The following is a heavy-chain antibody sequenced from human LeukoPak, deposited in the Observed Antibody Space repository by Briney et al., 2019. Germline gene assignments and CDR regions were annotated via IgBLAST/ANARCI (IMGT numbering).Heavy chain of an antibody. D-gene: IGHD3-22*01. CDR1: WGFFRGYY. J-gene: IGHJ6*02. Sequence: SEALFLTCAVYWGFFRGYYWGWVRQPPREGGGGVWGINYSGSTNYNPSLKSRVTISVDTSKNQFSLKLSSVTAANTAVYYCARIVVAGEYYYYYYGMDVWGQGTTVTVSS. V-gene: IGHV4-34*01. CDR3: ARIVVAGEYYYYYYGMDV. CDR2: INYSGST.